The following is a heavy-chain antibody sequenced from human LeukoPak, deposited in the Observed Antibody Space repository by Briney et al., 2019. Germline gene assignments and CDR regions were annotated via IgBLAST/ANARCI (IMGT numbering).Heavy chain of an antibody. CDR2: IYYSGST. CDR3: ARVLWGLFDY. Sequence: SETLSLTCTVSGGSISSSSYYWGWIRQPPGKGLEWIGSIYYSGSTYYNPSLKSRVTISVDTSKSQFSLKLSSVTAADTAVYYCARVLWGLFDYWGQGTLVTVSS. J-gene: IGHJ4*02. CDR1: GGSISSSSYY. D-gene: IGHD2-21*01. V-gene: IGHV4-39*01.